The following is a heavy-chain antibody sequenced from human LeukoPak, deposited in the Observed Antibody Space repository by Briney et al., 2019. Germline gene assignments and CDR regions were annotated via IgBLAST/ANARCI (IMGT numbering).Heavy chain of an antibody. V-gene: IGHV1-8*01. Sequence: GASVKVSCKASGYTFTSYDISWVRQATGQGLEWMGWMNPNSGNTGYAQKFQGRVSMTRNTSISTAYMELSSLRSEDTAVYYCARGPPPTTPFYRAAAGMDWFDPWGQGTLVTVSS. J-gene: IGHJ5*02. CDR2: MNPNSGNT. D-gene: IGHD6-13*01. CDR1: GYTFTSYD. CDR3: ARGPPPTTPFYRAAAGMDWFDP.